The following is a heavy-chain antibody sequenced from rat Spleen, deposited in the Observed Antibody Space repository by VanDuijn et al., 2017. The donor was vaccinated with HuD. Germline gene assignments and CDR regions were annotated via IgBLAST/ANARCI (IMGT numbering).Heavy chain of an antibody. V-gene: IGHV5-29*01. Sequence: EVQLVESDGGLVQPGRSLKLSCAASGFTFSDYYMAWVRQAPTKGLEWVATISYDGSSTYYRDSVKGRFTISRDNAKSTLYLQMDSLRSEDTATYYCARRGLYYWFAYWGQGTLVTVSS. J-gene: IGHJ3*01. CDR1: GFTFSDYY. CDR2: ISYDGSST. CDR3: ARRGLYYWFAY. D-gene: IGHD1-1*01.